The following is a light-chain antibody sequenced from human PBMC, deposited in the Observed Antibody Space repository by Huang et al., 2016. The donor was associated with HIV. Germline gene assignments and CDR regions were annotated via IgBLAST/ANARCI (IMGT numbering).Light chain of an antibody. V-gene: IGKV4-1*01. CDR2: WAA. CDR3: HQYYDTPQT. Sequence: DIVVTQSPDSLALSLGGRAATNCTASQSVLKTSNNKNCLSWYQLKPGQPPKLLISWAATRESGVPDRFSGSGSGTHFTLTIASLQAEDVAVYYCHQYYDTPQTFGQGTKVEVK. CDR1: QSVLKTSNNKNC. J-gene: IGKJ1*01.